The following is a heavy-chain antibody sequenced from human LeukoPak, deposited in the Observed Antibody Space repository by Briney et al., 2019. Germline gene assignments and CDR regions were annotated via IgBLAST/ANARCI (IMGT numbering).Heavy chain of an antibody. V-gene: IGHV4-59*08. Sequence: SETLSLTCTVSGVSISNYYWSWIRQPPGKELEWIGYISYSGNTDSNPSLKSRVTISVDTSKNQFSLKLSSVTTADTAVYYCARHTTHGDYNPNDYWGQGTLVTVSS. D-gene: IGHD3-16*01. CDR1: GVSISNYY. CDR2: ISYSGNT. CDR3: ARHTTHGDYNPNDY. J-gene: IGHJ4*02.